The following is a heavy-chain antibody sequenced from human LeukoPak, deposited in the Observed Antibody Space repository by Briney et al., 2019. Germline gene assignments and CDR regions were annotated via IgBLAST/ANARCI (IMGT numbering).Heavy chain of an antibody. CDR3: AGGYRDAFWLLRWFDP. D-gene: IGHD3-16*02. CDR1: GGSISSIGYY. Sequence: SETLCLTCTVSGGSISSIGYYWGWIRPPPGEGLEWGGSIYYSGSANYNPSPKSRATTSVDTSKIQFSLKLRSLTAADTAVYYCAGGYRDAFWLLRWFDPWGQGTLVTVS. V-gene: IGHV4-39*07. CDR2: IYYSGSA. J-gene: IGHJ5*02.